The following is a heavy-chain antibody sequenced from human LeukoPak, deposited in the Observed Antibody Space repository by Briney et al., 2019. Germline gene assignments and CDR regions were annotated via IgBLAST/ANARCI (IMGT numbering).Heavy chain of an antibody. CDR2: IIPIFGTA. D-gene: IGHD2-2*02. CDR3: ARSDIVVVPAAIQYNWFDP. J-gene: IGHJ5*02. CDR1: GGTFSSYA. V-gene: IGHV1-69*05. Sequence: ASVKVSCKASGGTFSSYAISWVRQAPGQGLEWMGGIIPIFGTANYAQKFQGRVTITTDESTSTAYMELSSLRSEDTAVYYCARSDIVVVPAAIQYNWFDPWAQGTLVTVSS.